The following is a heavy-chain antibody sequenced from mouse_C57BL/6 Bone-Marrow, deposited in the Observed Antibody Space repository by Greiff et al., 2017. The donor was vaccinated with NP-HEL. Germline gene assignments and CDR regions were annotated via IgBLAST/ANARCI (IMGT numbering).Heavy chain of an antibody. J-gene: IGHJ4*01. Sequence: DVKLQESVAELVRPGASVKLSCTASGFNIKNTYMHWVKQRPEQGLEWIGRIDPANGNTKYAPKFQGKATITADTSSNTAYLQLSSLTSEDTAIYYCARSPTTVVGGNAMDYWGQGTSVTVSS. CDR1: GFNIKNTY. CDR2: IDPANGNT. V-gene: IGHV14-3*01. D-gene: IGHD1-1*01. CDR3: ARSPTTVVGGNAMDY.